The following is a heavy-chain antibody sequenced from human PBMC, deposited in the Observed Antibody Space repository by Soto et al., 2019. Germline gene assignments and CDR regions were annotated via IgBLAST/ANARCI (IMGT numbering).Heavy chain of an antibody. J-gene: IGHJ6*02. CDR3: ARGRYSSDVGVGMDV. D-gene: IGHD6-25*01. CDR1: GFSFSEFA. V-gene: IGHV3-64*02. CDR2: IRSNGGST. Sequence: EVQLVQSGEGLVQPGGSLRLSCAASGFSFSEFAMHWVRQAPGKGLEYVSGIRSNGGSTYYADSMKGRFTISRDNFKNMVYLQMGSLRPDDMAVYYCARGRYSSDVGVGMDVWGQGTTVTVSS.